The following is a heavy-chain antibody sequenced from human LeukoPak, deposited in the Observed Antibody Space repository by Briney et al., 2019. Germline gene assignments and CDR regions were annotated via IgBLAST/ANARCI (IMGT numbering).Heavy chain of an antibody. Sequence: PSETLSLTCTDSGGSISSYYWSWIRQPAGKGLEWIGRIYTSGSTNYNPSLKSRVTMSVDTSKNQFSLKLSSVTAADTAVYYCVREGYCSSTSCPSDAFDIWGQGTMVTVSS. J-gene: IGHJ3*02. CDR1: GGSISSYY. D-gene: IGHD2-2*01. CDR2: IYTSGST. CDR3: VREGYCSSTSCPSDAFDI. V-gene: IGHV4-4*07.